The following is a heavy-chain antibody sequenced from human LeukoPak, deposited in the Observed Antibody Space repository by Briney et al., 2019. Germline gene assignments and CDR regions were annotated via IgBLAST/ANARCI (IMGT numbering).Heavy chain of an antibody. CDR2: INPNSGGT. V-gene: IGHV1-2*02. CDR1: GYTFTGYY. J-gene: IGHJ4*02. Sequence: ASVKVSCKASGYTFTGYYMHWVRQVPGQGLEWMGWINPNSGGTNYAQKFQGRVTMTRDTSISTAYMELSRLRSDVTAVYYCARDLGRSGFGELLYLDYWGREPWSPSPQ. D-gene: IGHD3-10*01. CDR3: ARDLGRSGFGELLYLDY.